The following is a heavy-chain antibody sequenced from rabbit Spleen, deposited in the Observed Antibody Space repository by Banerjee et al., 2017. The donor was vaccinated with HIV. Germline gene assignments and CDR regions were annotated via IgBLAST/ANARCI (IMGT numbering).Heavy chain of an antibody. J-gene: IGHJ4*01. Sequence: QEQLEESGRGLVRPEGSLTLTCKASGFSFSSSYYMTWVRQAPGKGLEWIGLTEPIFGTTYYASWVNGRFTISSHNAQNTLYLQLKSLTAADTATYFCARVGGVGVYGYATLWGPGTLVTVS. CDR3: ARVGGVGVYGYATL. D-gene: IGHD6-1*01. CDR1: GFSFSSSYY. V-gene: IGHV1S43*01. CDR2: TEPIFGTT.